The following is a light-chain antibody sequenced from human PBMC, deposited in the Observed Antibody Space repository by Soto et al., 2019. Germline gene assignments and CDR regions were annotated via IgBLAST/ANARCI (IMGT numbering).Light chain of an antibody. CDR1: QDISNY. V-gene: IGKV1-33*01. CDR2: DAS. CDR3: QQYDNLPGVT. J-gene: IGKJ4*01. Sequence: DIQMTQSPSSLSASVGDRVTITCQASQDISNYLNWYQQKPGKAPKLLIYDASNLETGVQPSFSGSRSGTDFTSANSSLQPEDIATYYCQQYDNLPGVTFGGGTKVEIK.